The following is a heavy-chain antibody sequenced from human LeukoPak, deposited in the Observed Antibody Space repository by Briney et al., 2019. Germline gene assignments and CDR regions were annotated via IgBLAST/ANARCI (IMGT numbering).Heavy chain of an antibody. D-gene: IGHD5-24*01. CDR2: INAGTGDG. CDR1: GYTFSHYG. J-gene: IGHJ4*02. V-gene: IGHV1-3*01. Sequence: GASVKVSCKASGYTFSHYGVQWVRQAPGQTLEWMGWINAGTGDGKYSQKFQGRLTMTSDTSATTLYMELNSLSSEDTAVYYCARSGDNWSCDNWGQGTPVTVSS. CDR3: ARSGDNWSCDN.